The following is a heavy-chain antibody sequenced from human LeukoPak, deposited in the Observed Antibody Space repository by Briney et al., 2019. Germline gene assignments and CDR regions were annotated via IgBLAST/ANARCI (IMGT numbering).Heavy chain of an antibody. D-gene: IGHD1-26*01. J-gene: IGHJ4*02. CDR3: ARVGKFRGGYIDH. CDR1: GGSISSSSYY. V-gene: IGHV4-39*07. CDR2: IYYSGST. Sequence: PSETLSLTCTVSGGSISSSSYYWGWIRQPPGKGLEWIGSIYYSGSTYYNPSLKSRVTISVDTSMNQFSLKLSSVTAADTAVYYCARVGKFRGGYIDHWGQGTLVTVSS.